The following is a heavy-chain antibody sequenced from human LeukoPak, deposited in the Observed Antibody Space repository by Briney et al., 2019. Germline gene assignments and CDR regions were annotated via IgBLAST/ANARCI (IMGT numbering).Heavy chain of an antibody. J-gene: IGHJ6*03. CDR3: ARVDYYGSGFNYYYYYMDV. Sequence: ASVKVSYKASGYTFTSHFMHWVRQAPGQGLEWMGIINPRGGSTSYTQKFQGRVTMTEDTSTDTAYMELSSLRSEDTAVYYCARVDYYGSGFNYYYYYMDVWGKGTTVTISS. CDR1: GYTFTSHF. D-gene: IGHD3-10*01. CDR2: INPRGGST. V-gene: IGHV1-46*01.